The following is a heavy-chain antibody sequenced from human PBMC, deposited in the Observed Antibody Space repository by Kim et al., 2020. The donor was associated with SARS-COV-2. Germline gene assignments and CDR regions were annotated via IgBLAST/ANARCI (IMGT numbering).Heavy chain of an antibody. CDR2: IYYSGNT. J-gene: IGHJ4*02. CDR1: GGSISGYH. Sequence: SETLSLTCTVSGGSISGYHWSWIRQSPGRGLEWIGYIYYSGNTKYSPSLKSRVTISIDTSKNQFSLKLRSVTASDTDGYYCARGTYDYVWGSYRFVYWGQGTLVTVSS. D-gene: IGHD3-16*02. V-gene: IGHV4-59*01. CDR3: ARGTYDYVWGSYRFVY.